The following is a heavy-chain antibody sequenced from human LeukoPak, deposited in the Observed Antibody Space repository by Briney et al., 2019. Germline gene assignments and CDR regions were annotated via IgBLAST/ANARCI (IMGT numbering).Heavy chain of an antibody. Sequence: SETLSLTCAVSGYSISSGYYWGWIRQPPGKGLEWIGSIYHSGSTYYNPSLKSRVTISVDTSKNQFSLKLSSVTAADTAVYYCGRGTRGLEWLANDAFDIWGQGTMVTVSS. CDR3: GRGTRGLEWLANDAFDI. CDR2: IYHSGST. CDR1: GYSISSGYY. V-gene: IGHV4-38-2*01. J-gene: IGHJ3*02. D-gene: IGHD3-3*01.